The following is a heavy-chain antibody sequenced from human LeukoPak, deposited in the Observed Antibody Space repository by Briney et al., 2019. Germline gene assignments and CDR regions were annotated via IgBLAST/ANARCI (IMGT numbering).Heavy chain of an antibody. CDR2: ISSDGSTI. CDR1: EFTFSSYS. V-gene: IGHV3-48*04. J-gene: IGHJ6*03. CDR3: ARGDNWNSYYYYYMDV. D-gene: IGHD1-7*01. Sequence: GGSLRLSCAASEFTFSSYSMNWVRQAPGKGLEWVSYISSDGSTIYYADSVKGRLTISRDNVKNSLYLQMNSLGAEDTAVYYCARGDNWNSYYYYYMDVWGKGTTVTVSS.